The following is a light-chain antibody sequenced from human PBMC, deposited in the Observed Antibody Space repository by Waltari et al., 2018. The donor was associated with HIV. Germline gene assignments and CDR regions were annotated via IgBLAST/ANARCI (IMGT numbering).Light chain of an antibody. CDR1: IRDVGDFNL. CDR2: EVR. CDR3: CSYAGSSTLV. V-gene: IGLV2-23*02. J-gene: IGLJ3*02. Sequence: QSALTQPASVSGSPGQSITISCTATIRDVGDFNLVSWYQQHPGKAPTVLIYEVRQRPSGVSDRFSGSKSGNTASLTISGLQAEDEADYYCCSYAGSSTLVFGGGTKLTVL.